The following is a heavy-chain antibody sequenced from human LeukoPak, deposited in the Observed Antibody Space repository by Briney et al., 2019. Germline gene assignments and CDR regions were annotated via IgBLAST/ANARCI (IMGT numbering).Heavy chain of an antibody. CDR1: GYTFTGYY. V-gene: IGHV1-2*02. Sequence: GASVKVSCKASGYTFTGYYMHWVRQAPGQGLEWMGWINPNSGGTNYAQKFQGRVTMTRDTSISTAYTELSRLRSDDTAVYCCARVARAYYYGMDVWGQGTTVTVSS. CDR2: INPNSGGT. J-gene: IGHJ6*02. CDR3: ARVARAYYYGMDV.